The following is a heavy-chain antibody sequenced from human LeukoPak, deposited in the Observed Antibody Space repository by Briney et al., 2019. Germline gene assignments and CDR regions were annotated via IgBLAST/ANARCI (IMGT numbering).Heavy chain of an antibody. D-gene: IGHD4-17*01. CDR3: ARYGRGYFDY. Sequence: SETLSLTCTVSGGSISSSSYYWGWIRQPPGKGLEWIGSIYYSGSTYYNPSLKSRVTISVDTSKNQFSLKLSSVTAADTAVYYCARYGRGYFDYWGQGTLVTVSS. V-gene: IGHV4-39*01. J-gene: IGHJ4*02. CDR1: GGSISSSSYY. CDR2: IYYSGST.